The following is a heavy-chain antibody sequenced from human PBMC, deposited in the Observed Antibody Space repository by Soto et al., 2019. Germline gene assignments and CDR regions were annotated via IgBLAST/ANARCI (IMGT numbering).Heavy chain of an antibody. CDR2: ISSSGSTI. CDR3: ARFSDSSGLPPDY. J-gene: IGHJ4*02. D-gene: IGHD3-22*01. CDR1: GFTFSSYE. V-gene: IGHV3-48*03. Sequence: SLRLSCSASGFTFSSYEMNWVRQAPGKGLEWVSYISSSGSTIYYADSVKGRFTISRDNAKNSLYLQMNSLRAEDTAVYYCARFSDSSGLPPDYWGQGTLVTVSS.